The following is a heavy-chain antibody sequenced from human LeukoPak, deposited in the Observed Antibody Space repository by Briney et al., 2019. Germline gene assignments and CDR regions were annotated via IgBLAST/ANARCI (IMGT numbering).Heavy chain of an antibody. CDR1: GDILTELS. Sequence: GASVKVSCKVSGDILTELSIQWVRQAPGKGLECMGGFDLEQNTMIYAQRLQGRVTMTEDTSTDTAYMELSSLTSEDTGIYYCATRSGDFWSGYVNWGQGTLVTVSS. V-gene: IGHV1-24*01. CDR2: FDLEQNTM. D-gene: IGHD3-3*01. J-gene: IGHJ4*02. CDR3: ATRSGDFWSGYVN.